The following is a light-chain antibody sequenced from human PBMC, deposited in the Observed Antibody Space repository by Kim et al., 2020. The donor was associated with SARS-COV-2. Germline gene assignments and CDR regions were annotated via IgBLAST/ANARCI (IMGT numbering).Light chain of an antibody. J-gene: IGKJ2*01. CDR3: QRYGSSPPWYT. V-gene: IGKV3-20*01. CDR1: QSVSSRY. CDR2: GAS. Sequence: EIVLTQSPGTLSLSPGERAILSCRASQSVSSRYLAWYQQKSGQAPRLLIHGASSRATGIPDRFSGSGSGTDFSLIISRLEPEDFAVYYCQRYGSSPPWYTFGQGTKLEI.